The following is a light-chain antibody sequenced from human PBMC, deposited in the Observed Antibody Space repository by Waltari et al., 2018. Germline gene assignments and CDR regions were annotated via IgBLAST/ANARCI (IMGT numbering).Light chain of an antibody. V-gene: IGKV3-20*01. CDR3: QHYVRLPVT. J-gene: IGKJ1*01. Sequence: EIVLTQSPAAMSLSPGERATLSCRTSQGVGRTLAWYQQKPGQVPRRLIYAASSMASGIPDRFSGSGSGTDFSLTISRLEPEDFAVYYCQHYVRLPVTFGQGTKVEIK. CDR1: QGVGRT. CDR2: AAS.